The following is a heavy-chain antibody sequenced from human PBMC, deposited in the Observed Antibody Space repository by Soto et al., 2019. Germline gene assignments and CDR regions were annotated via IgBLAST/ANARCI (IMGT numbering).Heavy chain of an antibody. CDR2: IYWDDDK. D-gene: IGHD3-16*01. CDR1: GLSLNTYEVG. J-gene: IGHJ4*02. V-gene: IGHV2-5*02. Sequence: QNTLKESGPTLVKPTQTLTLTCTVSGLSLNTYEVGVGWIRQPPGKALGWLALIYWDDDKRYSPSLKSRLTITKDTSKNQVVLTMTNMDPVDTVTYYCARALGSWGAYYFDYWGQGTLVTVSS. CDR3: ARALGSWGAYYFDY.